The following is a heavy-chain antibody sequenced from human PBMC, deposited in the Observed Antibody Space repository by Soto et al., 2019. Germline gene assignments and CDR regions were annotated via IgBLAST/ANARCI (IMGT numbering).Heavy chain of an antibody. J-gene: IGHJ5*02. CDR3: ATRFMVRGVIITSGWFDP. CDR1: GGSISSGYYY. CDR2: IYYSGNT. D-gene: IGHD3-10*01. Sequence: SETLSLTCSVSGGSISSGYYYWSWIRQPPGKGLEWIGNIYYSGNTYYNPSLKSRLIISIDTSKNQFSLKVGSVTAADTAVYYCATRFMVRGVIITSGWFDPWGQGTLVTVSS. V-gene: IGHV4-30-4*01.